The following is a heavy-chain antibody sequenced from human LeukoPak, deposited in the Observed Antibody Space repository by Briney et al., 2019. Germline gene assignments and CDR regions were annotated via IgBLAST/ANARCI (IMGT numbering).Heavy chain of an antibody. CDR1: GYTFTGYY. CDR3: ARESLLTGYYVRRGENWFDP. Sequence: GASVKVSCKASGYTFTGYYMHWVRQAPGQGLQWMGWIHPNSGGTNYAQKFQGRVTMTRDTSISTAYMELSRLRSDDTAVYYCARESLLTGYYVRRGENWFDPWGQGTLVTVSS. V-gene: IGHV1-2*02. J-gene: IGHJ5*02. D-gene: IGHD3-9*01. CDR2: IHPNSGGT.